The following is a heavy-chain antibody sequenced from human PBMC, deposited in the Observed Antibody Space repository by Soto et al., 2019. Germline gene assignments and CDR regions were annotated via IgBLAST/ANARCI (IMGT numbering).Heavy chain of an antibody. V-gene: IGHV3-15*07. CDR2: IKSKADGGTT. D-gene: IGHD1-20*01. CDR1: GFIFSNAW. J-gene: IGHJ4*01. CDR3: TTDSYNNMQIVRFDY. Sequence: PGGSLRLSCAASGFIFSNAWINWVRQAPGKGLEWVGRIKSKADGGTTDFAAPVKGRFAISRDDSKNMMYMEMSSLRTEDTAVYYCTTDSYNNMQIVRFDYWGHGTLVTVSS.